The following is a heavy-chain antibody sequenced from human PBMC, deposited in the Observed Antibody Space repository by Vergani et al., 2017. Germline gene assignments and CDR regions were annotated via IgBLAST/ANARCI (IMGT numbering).Heavy chain of an antibody. J-gene: IGHJ4*02. CDR2: IYPGDSDT. V-gene: IGHV5-51*01. CDR1: GYSFTSYW. CDR3: ARVRGGYCSGGSCYSSDY. D-gene: IGHD2-15*01. Sequence: EVQLVQSGAEVKKPGESLKISCKGSGYSFTSYWIGWVRQMPGKGLEWMGIIYPGDSDTRYSPSFQGQVTISADKSISTAYLQWSSLTASDTAMYYWARVRGGYCSGGSCYSSDYWGQGTLVTVSS.